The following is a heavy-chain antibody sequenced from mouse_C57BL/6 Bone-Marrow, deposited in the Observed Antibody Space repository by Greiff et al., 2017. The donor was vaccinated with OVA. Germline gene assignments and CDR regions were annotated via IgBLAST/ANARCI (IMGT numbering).Heavy chain of an antibody. CDR1: GYTFTSYW. CDR3: DYYCSRTDWYFDV. CDR2: IHPNSGST. D-gene: IGHD1-1*01. V-gene: IGHV1-64*01. J-gene: IGHJ1*03. Sequence: QVQLKQPGAELVKPGASVKLSCKASGYTFTSYWMHWVKQRPGQGLEWIGMIHPNSGSTNYNEKFKSKATLTVDKSSSTAFMQISSLTSEDSADYYSDYYCSRTDWYFDVWGTGTTVTVSS.